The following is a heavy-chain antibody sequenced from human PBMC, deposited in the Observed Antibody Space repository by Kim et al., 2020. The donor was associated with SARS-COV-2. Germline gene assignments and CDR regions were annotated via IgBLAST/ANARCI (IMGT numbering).Heavy chain of an antibody. D-gene: IGHD1-1*01. CDR3: ARLGGTMWY. CDR1: GGSVSSGSYQ. CDR2: IYSSGST. J-gene: IGHJ4*02. Sequence: SETLSLTFSVSGGSVSSGSYQWSWIRQSAGKGLEFIGRIYSSGSTNYNPSLESRVTISIDTSKNQFSLMVNSVSAADTAVYYCARLGGTMWYWGPGTLVTVSS. V-gene: IGHV4-61*02.